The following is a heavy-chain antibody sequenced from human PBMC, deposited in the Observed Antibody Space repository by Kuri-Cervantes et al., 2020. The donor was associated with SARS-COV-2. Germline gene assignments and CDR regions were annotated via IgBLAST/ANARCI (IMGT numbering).Heavy chain of an antibody. J-gene: IGHJ4*02. CDR1: GYSFTSYW. V-gene: IGHV5-51*01. D-gene: IGHD2-21*01. Sequence: GESLKISCKGSGYSFTSYWIGWVRQMPGKGLEWMGIIYPGNSDTRYSPSFQSQVTISADRSISTAYLQWSSLKASDTAMYYCARLIGQVGVVGDYWGQGTLVTVSS. CDR3: ARLIGQVGVVGDY. CDR2: IYPGNSDT.